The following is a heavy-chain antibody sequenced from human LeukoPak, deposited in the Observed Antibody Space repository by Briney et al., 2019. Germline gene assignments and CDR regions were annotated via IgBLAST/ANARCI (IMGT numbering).Heavy chain of an antibody. D-gene: IGHD3-10*01. CDR2: IFGNGDTT. Sequence: GGSLRLSCAASGFSFSSYAMNWVRQAPGKGLEWVSIIFGNGDTTYYADSVKGQFTVSRDNSKDTLYLQMNDLRPDDTAIYYCAKRNTMVRGGPCFDYWGQGLLVTVS. CDR1: GFSFSSYA. CDR3: AKRNTMVRGGPCFDY. V-gene: IGHV3-23*01. J-gene: IGHJ4*02.